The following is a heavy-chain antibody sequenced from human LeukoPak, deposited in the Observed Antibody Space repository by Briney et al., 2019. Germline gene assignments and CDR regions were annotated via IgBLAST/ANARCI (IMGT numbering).Heavy chain of an antibody. Sequence: GGSLRLSCAASGFTVSSNYMSWVRQAPGKGLEWVSVIYSGGSTYYADSVKGRFTISRDNSKNTLYLQMNSLRAEDTAVYYCARDYLPLSSSGDYEYYWGQGTLVTVSS. CDR3: ARDYLPLSSSGDYEYY. CDR2: IYSGGST. J-gene: IGHJ4*02. V-gene: IGHV3-66*01. D-gene: IGHD4-17*01. CDR1: GFTVSSNY.